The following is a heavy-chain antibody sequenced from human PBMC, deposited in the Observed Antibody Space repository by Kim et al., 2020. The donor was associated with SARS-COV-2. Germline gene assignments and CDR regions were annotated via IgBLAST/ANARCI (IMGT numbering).Heavy chain of an antibody. CDR2: ISISSSVI. J-gene: IGHJ4*02. V-gene: IGHV3-48*02. D-gene: IGHD6-13*01. CDR3: ARDPGPRRSPIDY. Sequence: GGSLRLSCATSGFTFSSYSMNWVRQAPGKGLEWLSYISISSSVIYYADSVKGRFTISRDDAKNSLFLQMNSLRDDDTAVYYCARDPGPRRSPIDYWGQGT. CDR1: GFTFSSYS.